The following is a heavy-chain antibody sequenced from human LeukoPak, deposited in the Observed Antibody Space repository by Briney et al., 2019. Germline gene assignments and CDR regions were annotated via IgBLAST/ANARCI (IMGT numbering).Heavy chain of an antibody. CDR3: ARGEYCSSTHLLESGGSSGCHFDY. Sequence: PSETLSLTCAVYGGSFSGYYWSWIRQPPGKGLETIGEINHSGSTNYNPSLKSRVTISVDTSKNQFSLKLSSVTAADTAVYYCARGEYCSSTHLLESGGSSGCHFDYWGQGTLVTVSS. D-gene: IGHD2-2*01. J-gene: IGHJ4*02. V-gene: IGHV4-34*01. CDR2: INHSGST. CDR1: GGSFSGYY.